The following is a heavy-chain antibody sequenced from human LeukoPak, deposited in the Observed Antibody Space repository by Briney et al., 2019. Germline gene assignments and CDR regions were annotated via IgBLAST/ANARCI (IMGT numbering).Heavy chain of an antibody. CDR2: ISWNSGSI. V-gene: IGHV3-9*01. D-gene: IGHD6-19*01. CDR3: AKSRMAVAATAAFDI. CDR1: GFTFDDYA. Sequence: GGSLRLSCAASGFTFDDYAMHWVRQAPGKGLGWVSGISWNSGSIGYADSVKGRFTISRDNAKNSLYLQMNSLRAEDTALYYCAKSRMAVAATAAFDIWGQGTMVTVSS. J-gene: IGHJ3*02.